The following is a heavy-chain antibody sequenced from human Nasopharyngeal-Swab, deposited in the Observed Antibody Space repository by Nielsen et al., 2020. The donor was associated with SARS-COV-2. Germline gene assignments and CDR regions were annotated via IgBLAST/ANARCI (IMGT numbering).Heavy chain of an antibody. CDR3: ARALGGYYGMDV. V-gene: IGHV3-33*01. Sequence: PGKGLEWVAVIWYDGSNKYYADSVKGRFTISRDNSKNTLYLQMNSLRAEDTAVYYCARALGGYYGMDVWGQGTTVTVSS. CDR2: IWYDGSNK. J-gene: IGHJ6*02. D-gene: IGHD3-16*01.